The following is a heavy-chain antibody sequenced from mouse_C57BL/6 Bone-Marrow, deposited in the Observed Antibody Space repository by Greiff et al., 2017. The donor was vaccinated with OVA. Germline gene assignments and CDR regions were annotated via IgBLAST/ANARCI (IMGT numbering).Heavy chain of an antibody. CDR2: ISDGGSYT. CDR3: ARDDDYADGFDY. D-gene: IGHD2-4*01. Sequence: DVKLVESGGGLVKPGGSLKLSCAASGFTFSSYAMSWVRQTPEKRLEWVATISDGGSYTYYPDNVKGRFTISRDNAKNNLYLQMSHLKSEDTAMYYCARDDDYADGFDYWGEGTTLTVSP. CDR1: GFTFSSYA. J-gene: IGHJ2*01. V-gene: IGHV5-4*01.